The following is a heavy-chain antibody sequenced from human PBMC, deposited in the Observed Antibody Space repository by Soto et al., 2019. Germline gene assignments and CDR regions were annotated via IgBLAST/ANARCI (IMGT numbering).Heavy chain of an antibody. CDR2: IYYSGST. CDR1: GGSISSYY. J-gene: IGHJ3*02. Sequence: SETLSLTCTVSGGSISSYYWSWIRQPPGKGLEWIGYIYYSGSTNYNPSLKSRVTISVDTSKNQFSLKLSSVTAADTAVNYCARPSPRSNDAFDIWGQGTMVTVSS. CDR3: ARPSPRSNDAFDI. V-gene: IGHV4-59*08.